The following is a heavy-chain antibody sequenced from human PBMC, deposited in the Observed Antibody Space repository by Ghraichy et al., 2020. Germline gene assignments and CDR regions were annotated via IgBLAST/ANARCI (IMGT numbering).Heavy chain of an antibody. D-gene: IGHD3-3*01. CDR3: ARGDTIFGVIIIGPSSARYGMDV. CDR2: INHSGST. V-gene: IGHV4-34*01. Sequence: EPLSLTCAVYGGSFSGYYWSWIRQPPGKGLEWIGEINHSGSTNYNPSLKSRVTISVDTSKSQFSLKLSSVTAADTAVYYCARGDTIFGVIIIGPSSARYGMDVWGQGTTVTVSS. CDR1: GGSFSGYY. J-gene: IGHJ6*02.